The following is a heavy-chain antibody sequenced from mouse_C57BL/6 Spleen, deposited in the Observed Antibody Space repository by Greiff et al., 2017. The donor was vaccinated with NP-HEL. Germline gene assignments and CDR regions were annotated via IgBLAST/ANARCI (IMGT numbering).Heavy chain of an antibody. J-gene: IGHJ3*01. CDR2: INPGSGGT. V-gene: IGHV1-54*01. CDR1: GYAFTNYL. CDR3: ARGDDPWFAY. Sequence: QVQLKESGAELVRPGTSVKVSCKASGYAFTNYLIEWVKQRPGQGLEWIGVINPGSGGTNYNEKFKGKATLTADKSSSTAYMQLSSLTSEDSAVYFCARGDDPWFAYWGQGTLVTVSA.